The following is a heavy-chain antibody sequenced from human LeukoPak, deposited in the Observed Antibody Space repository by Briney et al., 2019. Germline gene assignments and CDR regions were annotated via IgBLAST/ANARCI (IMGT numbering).Heavy chain of an antibody. CDR3: ARISGWYTYYFDY. J-gene: IGHJ4*02. CDR2: IYYSGST. V-gene: IGHV4-31*03. Sequence: PSETLSLTCTVSGGSISSGGYCWRWIRQHPGKGLEWIGYIYYSGSTYYNPSLKSRVTISVDTSKNQFSLKLSSVTAADTAVYYCARISGWYTYYFDYWGQGTLVTVSS. D-gene: IGHD6-19*01. CDR1: GGSISSGGYC.